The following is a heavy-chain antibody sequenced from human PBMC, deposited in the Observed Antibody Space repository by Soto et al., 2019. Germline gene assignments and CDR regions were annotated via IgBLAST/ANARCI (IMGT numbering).Heavy chain of an antibody. Sequence: QVQLVESGGGVVQSGGSLRLSCAVSGFTFSNYEMHWVRQVPVKGLEWVAFISYDGSYQHYADAVKGRFTISRDNSENTLFLQLNGLRPDDTAVYYCAKDPLGMDVWCQGTTVIVSS. CDR2: ISYDGSYQ. CDR3: AKDPLGMDV. D-gene: IGHD7-27*01. V-gene: IGHV3-30-3*01. J-gene: IGHJ6*02. CDR1: GFTFSNYE.